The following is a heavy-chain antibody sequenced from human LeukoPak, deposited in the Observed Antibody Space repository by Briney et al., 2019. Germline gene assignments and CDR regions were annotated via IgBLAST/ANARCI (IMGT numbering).Heavy chain of an antibody. CDR3: ARGKYGSGSPLDY. V-gene: IGHV3-23*01. Sequence: PGGSLRLSCAASGFTFSSYAMSWVRQAPGKGLEWVSAISGSGGSTYYAASVKGRFTISRDNSKNTLYLQMDSLRAEDTAVYYCARGKYGSGSPLDYWGQGTLVTVSS. CDR2: ISGSGGST. J-gene: IGHJ4*02. CDR1: GFTFSSYA. D-gene: IGHD3-10*01.